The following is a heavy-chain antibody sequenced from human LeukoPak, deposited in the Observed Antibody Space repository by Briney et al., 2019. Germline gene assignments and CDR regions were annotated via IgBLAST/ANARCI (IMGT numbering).Heavy chain of an antibody. CDR3: ARTDSGSYSSIDY. J-gene: IGHJ4*02. D-gene: IGHD3-10*01. V-gene: IGHV3-48*03. CDR1: GFTFSSYE. Sequence: GGSLRLSCAASGFTFSSYEMNWVRQAPGKGLEWVSYISSSGSTIYYADSVKGRFTISRDNAKNSLYLQMNSLRAEDTAVYYCARTDSGSYSSIDYWGQGTLVTVSS. CDR2: ISSSGSTI.